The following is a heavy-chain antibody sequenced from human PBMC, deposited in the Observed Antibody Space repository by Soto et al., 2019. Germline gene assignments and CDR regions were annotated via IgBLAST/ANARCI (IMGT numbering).Heavy chain of an antibody. J-gene: IGHJ6*02. CDR3: SRGKPSGYRFGPRNFFYYGLDV. V-gene: IGHV4-34*02. CDR2: VHPSGST. CDR1: SASLGDHY. Sequence: QGQLRQWGAGVLKPSDTLSLTCAVFSASLGDHYWAWIRQSPDKGLEWIGEVHPSGSTDYNPSFKTRLTFSLDTSKNQFSLKVASVTAADKAVYFCSRGKPSGYRFGPRNFFYYGLDVWGPGTTVTVSS. D-gene: IGHD5-18*01.